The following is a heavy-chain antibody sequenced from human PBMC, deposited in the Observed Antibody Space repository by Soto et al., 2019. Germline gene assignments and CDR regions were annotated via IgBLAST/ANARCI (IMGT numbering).Heavy chain of an antibody. J-gene: IGHJ4*02. D-gene: IGHD3-10*01. CDR3: AIDPYGSGSYYTPGLFDY. V-gene: IGHV1-69*13. CDR1: GGTFSSYR. Sequence: GASVKVSCKASGGTFSSYRINWVRQAPGQGLEWVGGIVPIYRTADYAQKFQGRVTITADESARTSYMELRSLKSQDTAVYYCAIDPYGSGSYYTPGLFDYWGQGTLVTVSS. CDR2: IVPIYRTA.